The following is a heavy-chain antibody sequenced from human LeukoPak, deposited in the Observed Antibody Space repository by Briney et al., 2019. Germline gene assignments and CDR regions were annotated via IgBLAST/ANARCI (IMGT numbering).Heavy chain of an antibody. D-gene: IGHD5-18*01. J-gene: IGHJ4*02. Sequence: PGGSLRLSCAASGFTFSSYWMHWVRHGPEKGLVWVARISNDGSFTIYADSVKGRFTISRDNAKNTLYRQMNSLRDENTAVYYCARGYGTVWGQGTLVAVSS. CDR2: ISNDGSFT. CDR3: ARGYGTV. CDR1: GFTFSSYW. V-gene: IGHV3-74*01.